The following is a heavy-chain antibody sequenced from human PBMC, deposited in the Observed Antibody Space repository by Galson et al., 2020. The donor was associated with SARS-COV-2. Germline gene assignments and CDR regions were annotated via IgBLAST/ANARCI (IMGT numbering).Heavy chain of an antibody. D-gene: IGHD3-10*01. J-gene: IGHJ6*02. Sequence: GGSLRLSCAASGLTFSDYYMGWIRQAPGKGLEWVSYISGRGSRIYYADSVRGRFTTSRDNAKNSLYLQMNSLRAEDTATYYCAIGGNLPYYFGLDVWGQGTTVTVSS. CDR1: GLTFSDYY. V-gene: IGHV3-11*01. CDR3: AIGGNLPYYFGLDV. CDR2: ISGRGSRI.